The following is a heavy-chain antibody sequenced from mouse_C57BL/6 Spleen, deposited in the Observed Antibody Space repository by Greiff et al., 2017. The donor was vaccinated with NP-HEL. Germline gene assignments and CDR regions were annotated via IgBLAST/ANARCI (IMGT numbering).Heavy chain of an antibody. CDR1: GYTFTDYY. V-gene: IGHV1-19*01. J-gene: IGHJ3*01. CDR3: ANRDYYGSSYEGFAY. CDR2: INPYNGGT. D-gene: IGHD1-1*01. Sequence: EVQLQQSGPVLVKPGASVKMSCKASGYTFTDYYMNWVKQSHEKSLEWIGVINPYNGGTSYNQKFKGKATLTVDKSSSTAYMELNSLTSEDSAVYYCANRDYYGSSYEGFAYWGQGTLVTVSA.